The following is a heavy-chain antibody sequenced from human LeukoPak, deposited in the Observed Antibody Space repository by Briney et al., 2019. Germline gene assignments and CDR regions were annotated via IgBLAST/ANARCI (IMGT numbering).Heavy chain of an antibody. D-gene: IGHD5-24*01. J-gene: IGHJ4*02. CDR2: ISSSSYI. Sequence: PGGSLRLSCAASGLIFSKYWMTWVRQAPGKGLEWVSSISSSSYIYYADSVKGRFTISRDNAKNSLYLQMNSLRAEDTAVYYCARAGPWLQWGFDYWGQGTLVTVSS. V-gene: IGHV3-21*01. CDR1: GLIFSKYW. CDR3: ARAGPWLQWGFDY.